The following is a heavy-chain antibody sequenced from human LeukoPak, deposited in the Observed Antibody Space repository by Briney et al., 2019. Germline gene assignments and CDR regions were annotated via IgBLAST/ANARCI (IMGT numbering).Heavy chain of an antibody. CDR2: ISAYNGNT. CDR3: ARVSGARAGYSYYYYYYMDV. CDR1: GYTFTGYY. J-gene: IGHJ6*03. D-gene: IGHD3-9*01. V-gene: IGHV1-18*04. Sequence: ASVKVSCKASGYTFTGYYMHWVRQAPGQGLEWMGWISAYNGNTNYAQKLQGRVTMTTDTFTSTAYMELRSLRSDDTAVYYCARVSGARAGYSYYYYYYMDVWGKGTTVTISS.